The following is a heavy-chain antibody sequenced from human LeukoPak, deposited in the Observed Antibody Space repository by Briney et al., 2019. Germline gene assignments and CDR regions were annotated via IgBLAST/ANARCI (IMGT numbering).Heavy chain of an antibody. CDR2: VNAGNGNT. Sequence: ASVKVSCKASGYTFTRYAMHWVRQAPGQRLEWMGWVNAGNGNTKYSQKFQGRVTITRDTSASTAYMELSSLRSEDTAVYYCAREVELSGYGYWGQGTLVTVSS. CDR1: GYTFTRYA. CDR3: AREVELSGYGY. J-gene: IGHJ4*02. V-gene: IGHV1-3*01. D-gene: IGHD3-3*01.